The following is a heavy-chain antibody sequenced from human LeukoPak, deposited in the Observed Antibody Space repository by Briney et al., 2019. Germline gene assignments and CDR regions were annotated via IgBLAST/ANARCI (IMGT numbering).Heavy chain of an antibody. CDR3: ARDRRNGDEGCDY. D-gene: IGHD1-1*01. J-gene: IGHJ4*02. V-gene: IGHV3-33*01. CDR2: IWYDGSNK. CDR1: GFTFSSYG. Sequence: GRSLRLSCAASGFTFSSYGMHWVRQVPGKGLEWVATIWYDGSNKYYADSVKGRFTISRDNSKNTLSLQMNSLRAEDTAVYYCARDRRNGDEGCDYWGQGTLVTVSS.